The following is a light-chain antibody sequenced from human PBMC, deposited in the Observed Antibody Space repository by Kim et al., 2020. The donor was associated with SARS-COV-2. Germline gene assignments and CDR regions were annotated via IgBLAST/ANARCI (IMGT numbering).Light chain of an antibody. CDR3: QEYKSNSWT. J-gene: IGKJ1*01. V-gene: IGKV1-5*01. CDR2: DAS. Sequence: GDRVTITCRASQSISIWLAWYQQKPGKAPNLLIYDASNLESGVPSRFSGSGSATEFTLTISSLQPDDFATYYCQEYKSNSWTFGQGTKVDIK. CDR1: QSISIW.